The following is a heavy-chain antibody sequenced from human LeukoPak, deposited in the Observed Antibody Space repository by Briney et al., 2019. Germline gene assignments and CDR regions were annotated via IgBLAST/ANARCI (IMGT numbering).Heavy chain of an antibody. V-gene: IGHV1-8*01. J-gene: IGHJ4*02. D-gene: IGHD3-3*01. CDR2: MNPIGDNT. Sequence: GASVKVSYQTSGYKFTSHDINWVRQAPGQGLEWMGWMNPIGDNTGSAQKFQGRITMTRDTSINTAYLELTSLGSEDTATYYCAREGGSGYSCYFDYWGQGTLVTVSS. CDR3: AREGGSGYSCYFDY. CDR1: GYKFTSHD.